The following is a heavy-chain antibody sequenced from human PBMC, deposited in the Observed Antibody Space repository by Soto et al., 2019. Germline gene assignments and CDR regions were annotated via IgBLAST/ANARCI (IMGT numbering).Heavy chain of an antibody. CDR3: ARAQLVGYYFDS. D-gene: IGHD2-2*01. CDR1: GGSITSDNYS. CDR2: IYYSGST. J-gene: IGHJ4*02. V-gene: IGHV4-30-4*08. Sequence: SETLSLTCTVSGGSITSDNYSWTWIRQPPGKGLEWIGYIYYSGSTYYNPSLKSRVTISVDKAKNQLSLRLSSVTAADTAVYYCARAQLVGYYFDSWGQGTLVTVSS.